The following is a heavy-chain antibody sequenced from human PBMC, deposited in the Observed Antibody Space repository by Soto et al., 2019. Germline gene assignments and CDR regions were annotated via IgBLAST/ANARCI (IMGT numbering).Heavy chain of an antibody. CDR1: GYAFINYA. J-gene: IGHJ4*02. CDR3: SREGGNTGTSDY. CDR2: ISPSNDNS. D-gene: IGHD6-13*01. V-gene: IGHV1-18*01. Sequence: QVQMVQSGAEVKKPGTSVKVSCKASGYAFINYAVTWVRQAPGEGLEWMGWISPSNDNSYSAEKFQDTVTMSTETSSNTVYMELRRLTSDDTDDYYCSREGGNTGTSDYWGRGTLVTVSS.